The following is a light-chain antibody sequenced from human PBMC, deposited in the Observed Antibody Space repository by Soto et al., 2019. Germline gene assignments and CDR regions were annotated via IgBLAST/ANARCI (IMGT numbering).Light chain of an antibody. J-gene: IGLJ1*01. V-gene: IGLV2-8*01. CDR3: SPYTSSSTLEGV. CDR2: EVT. CDR1: SSDVGGYNY. Sequence: QSVLTQPPSASGSPGQSVTISCTGTSSDVGGYNYVSWHQQHPGKAPKLLIYEVTKRPSGVPDRFSGSKSGNTASLTISGLQAEDEADYYCSPYTSSSTLEGVFGTGTKVTVL.